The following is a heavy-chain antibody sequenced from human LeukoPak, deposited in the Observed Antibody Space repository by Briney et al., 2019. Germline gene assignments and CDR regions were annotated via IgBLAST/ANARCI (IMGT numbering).Heavy chain of an antibody. CDR1: GYTLTELS. Sequence: ASVKVSCKASGYTLTELSMHWVRQAPGKGLEWMGGFDPEDGETIYAQKFQGRVTMTEDTSTDTAYMELSSLRSEDTAVYYCAAARYVPSYFDYWGQGTLVTVSS. J-gene: IGHJ4*02. D-gene: IGHD3-16*01. CDR3: AAARYVPSYFDY. CDR2: FDPEDGET. V-gene: IGHV1-24*01.